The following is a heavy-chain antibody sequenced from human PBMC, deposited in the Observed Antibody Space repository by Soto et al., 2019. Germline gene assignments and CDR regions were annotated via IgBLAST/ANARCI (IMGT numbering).Heavy chain of an antibody. CDR3: ARGRIVVVVAATGSWFDP. J-gene: IGHJ5*02. V-gene: IGHV4-34*01. CDR1: GGSFSGYY. Sequence: PSETLSLTCAVYGGSFSGYYWSWIRQPPGKGLEWIGEINHSGSTNYNPSLKSRVTISVDTSKNQFSLKLSSVTAADTAVYYCARGRIVVVVAATGSWFDPWGQGTLVPVSP. D-gene: IGHD2-15*01. CDR2: INHSGST.